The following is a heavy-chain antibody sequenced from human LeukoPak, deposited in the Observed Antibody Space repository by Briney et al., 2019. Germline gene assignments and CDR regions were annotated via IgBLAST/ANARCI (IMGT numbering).Heavy chain of an antibody. CDR1: GGSFSGYY. CDR2: INHSGST. CDR3: ASQRSRYCSSTSCRAFDP. J-gene: IGHJ5*02. D-gene: IGHD2-2*01. V-gene: IGHV4-34*01. Sequence: PSETLSLTCAVYGGSFSGYYWSWIRQPPRKGLEWIGEINHSGSTNYNPSLKSRVTISVDTSKNQFSLKLSSVTAADTAVYYCASQRSRYCSSTSCRAFDPWGQGTLVTVSS.